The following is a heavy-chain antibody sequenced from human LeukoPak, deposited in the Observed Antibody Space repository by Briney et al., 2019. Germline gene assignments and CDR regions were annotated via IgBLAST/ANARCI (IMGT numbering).Heavy chain of an antibody. CDR3: ARVVVVVPAAIETFDP. Sequence: SETLSLTCTVSGGSISSGDYYWSWIRQPPGKGLEWIGYIYYSGSTYYNPSLKSRVTISVDTSKNQFSLKLSSVTAAGTAVYYCARVVVVVPAAIETFDPWGQGTLVTVSS. CDR2: IYYSGST. D-gene: IGHD2-2*02. J-gene: IGHJ5*02. CDR1: GGSISSGDYY. V-gene: IGHV4-30-4*01.